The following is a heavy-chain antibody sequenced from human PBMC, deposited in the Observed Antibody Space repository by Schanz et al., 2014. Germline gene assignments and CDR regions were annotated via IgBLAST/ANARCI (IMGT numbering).Heavy chain of an antibody. D-gene: IGHD7-27*01. V-gene: IGHV3-7*03. CDR2: IEPDGSEK. J-gene: IGHJ3*02. Sequence: EVQLVESGGGLVQPGGSLRLSCAASGFTFRGYWMTWVRQAPGKGLEWVANIEPDGSEKYYVDSVKGRFTISRDNAKNSLYLEMTSLRGEDTAVYYCARENLNWEAFDIWGQGTVVTVSS. CDR3: ARENLNWEAFDI. CDR1: GFTFRGYW.